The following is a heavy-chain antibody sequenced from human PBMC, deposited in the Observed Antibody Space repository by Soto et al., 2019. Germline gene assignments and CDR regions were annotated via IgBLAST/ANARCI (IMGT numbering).Heavy chain of an antibody. V-gene: IGHV3-33*01. CDR1: GFTFSSYG. CDR2: IWYDGSNK. Sequence: PGGSLRLSCAASGFTFSSYGMHWVRQAPGKGLEWVAVIWYDGSNKYYADSVKGRFTISRDNSKNTLYLQMNSLRAEDTAVYYCARSLQLWSLYYYYGMDVWGQGTTVTVSS. D-gene: IGHD5-18*01. CDR3: ARSLQLWSLYYYYGMDV. J-gene: IGHJ6*02.